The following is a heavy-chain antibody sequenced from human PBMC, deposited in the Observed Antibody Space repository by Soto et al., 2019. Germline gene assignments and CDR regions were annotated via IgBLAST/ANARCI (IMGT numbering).Heavy chain of an antibody. CDR2: IFSNNEK. D-gene: IGHD3-22*01. J-gene: IGHJ4*02. CDR1: GFSLSNARMG. Sequence: QVTLKESGPVLVKPTETLTLTCTVSGFSLSNARMGVSWIRQPPGKALEWLAHIFSNNEKSYSTSLKSRLTISKDTSNSQVVLTMTNMDPVDTATYYCARVDSSGYIYYFDYWGQGTLVTVSS. V-gene: IGHV2-26*01. CDR3: ARVDSSGYIYYFDY.